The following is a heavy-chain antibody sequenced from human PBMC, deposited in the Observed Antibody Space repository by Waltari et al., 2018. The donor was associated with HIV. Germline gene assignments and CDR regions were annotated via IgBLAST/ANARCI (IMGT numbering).Heavy chain of an antibody. CDR1: GGSISSSSYY. CDR3: ARENRPITMIVVVTNNYYDGMDV. J-gene: IGHJ6*02. V-gene: IGHV4-39*07. CDR2: IYYSGST. Sequence: QLQLQESGPGLVKPSETLSLTCTVSGGSISSSSYYWGWIRQPPGKGLAWIGSIYYSGSTYYNPSLKSRVTISVDTSKNQFSLKLSSVTAADTAVYYCARENRPITMIVVVTNNYYDGMDVWGQGTTVTVSS. D-gene: IGHD3-22*01.